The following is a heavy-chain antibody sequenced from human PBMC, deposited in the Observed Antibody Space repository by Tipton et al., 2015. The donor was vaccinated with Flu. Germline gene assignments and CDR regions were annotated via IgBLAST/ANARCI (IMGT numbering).Heavy chain of an antibody. CDR2: IYYGGST. D-gene: IGHD1-26*01. Sequence: TLSLTCTVSGGSISGSSYYWGWIRQPPGKGLEWVASIYYGGSTYYNPSLKSRVTISVDTSKNQFSLKLRSVTAADTAVYYCASGIQLGATPLSYYALDVWGQGTTVTVSS. V-gene: IGHV4-39*01. J-gene: IGHJ6*02. CDR1: GGSISGSSYY. CDR3: ASGIQLGATPLSYYALDV.